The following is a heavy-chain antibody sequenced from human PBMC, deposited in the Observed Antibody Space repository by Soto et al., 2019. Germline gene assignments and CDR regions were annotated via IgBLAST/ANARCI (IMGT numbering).Heavy chain of an antibody. CDR2: IDPSNSYT. D-gene: IGHD3-3*02. V-gene: IGHV5-10-1*01. CDR3: AFLDTSLDFDF. J-gene: IGHJ4*02. CDR1: VYRFTSYW. Sequence: GESLKISCKGSVYRFTSYWISWVRQMPGKGLEWMGRIDPSNSYTHYSPSFHGHVTISADDSISTAYLQWSNLRASDTAIYYCAFLDTSLDFDFWGQGTLVTVSS.